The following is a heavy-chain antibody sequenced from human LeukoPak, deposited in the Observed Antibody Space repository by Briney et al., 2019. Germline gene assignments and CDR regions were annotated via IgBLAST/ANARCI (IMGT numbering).Heavy chain of an antibody. D-gene: IGHD3-22*01. CDR2: ISSSGSTI. Sequence: GGSLRLSCAASGFTFSSYEMNWVRQAPGKGLEWVSYISSSGSTIYYADSVKGRFTISRDNAKNSLYLQMNSLRAEDTAVYYCAGDGCDSGTDVWGQGTTVTVSS. CDR3: AGDGCDSGTDV. CDR1: GFTFSSYE. V-gene: IGHV3-48*03. J-gene: IGHJ6*02.